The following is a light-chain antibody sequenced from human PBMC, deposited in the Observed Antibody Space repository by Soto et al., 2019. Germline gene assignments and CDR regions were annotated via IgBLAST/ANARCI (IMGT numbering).Light chain of an antibody. CDR1: QTISSW. V-gene: IGKV1-5*01. CDR3: QQSYSTPLT. J-gene: IGKJ4*01. Sequence: DIQMTQSASTLSGSFGDRVTITWGASQTISSWLAWYQQKPGKAPKVLIYDVSTLKSGVPSRFSGSAYATEFNLTISSLQTEDFATYYCQQSYSTPLTFGGGTKVDIK. CDR2: DVS.